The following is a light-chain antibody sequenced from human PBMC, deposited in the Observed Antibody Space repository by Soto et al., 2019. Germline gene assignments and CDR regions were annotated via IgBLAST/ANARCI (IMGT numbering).Light chain of an antibody. Sequence: QSALTQPRSLSGSPGQSVTISCTGTSSDVGGYNYVSWYQQHPGKAPKLVIYDVSKRPSGVPDRFSGSKSGNTASLTISGLQAEDEADYYCCSYAGSYPYVFGTGTKVTVL. J-gene: IGLJ1*01. CDR1: SSDVGGYNY. CDR2: DVS. CDR3: CSYAGSYPYV. V-gene: IGLV2-11*01.